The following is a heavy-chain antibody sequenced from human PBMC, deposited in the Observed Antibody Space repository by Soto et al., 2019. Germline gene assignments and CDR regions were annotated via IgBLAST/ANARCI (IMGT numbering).Heavy chain of an antibody. V-gene: IGHV3-30-3*01. D-gene: IGHD1-7*01. J-gene: IGHJ6*02. Sequence: QVQLVESGGGVVQPGRSLRLSCAASGFTFSSCAMHWVRQAPGKGLEWVAVISSDESNKYYADSVKGRFTISRDNSKNTLYLQMNSLRAEDTAVHYCARDGTSNWNYGLISYYYYYYGMDVWGQGTTVTVSS. CDR1: GFTFSSCA. CDR3: ARDGTSNWNYGLISYYYYYYGMDV. CDR2: ISSDESNK.